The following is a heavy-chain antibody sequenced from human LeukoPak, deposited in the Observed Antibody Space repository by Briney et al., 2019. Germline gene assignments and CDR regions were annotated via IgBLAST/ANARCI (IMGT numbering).Heavy chain of an antibody. CDR2: IYYSGST. CDR1: GGSISSYY. V-gene: IGHV4-59*12. J-gene: IGHJ5*02. Sequence: SETLSLTCTVSGGSISSYYWSWIRQPPGKGLEWIGSIYYSGSTYYNPSLKSRVTISVDTSKNQFSLKLSSVTAADTAVYYCARSPSLAAAGTDWFDPWGQGTLVTVSS. CDR3: ARSPSLAAAGTDWFDP. D-gene: IGHD6-13*01.